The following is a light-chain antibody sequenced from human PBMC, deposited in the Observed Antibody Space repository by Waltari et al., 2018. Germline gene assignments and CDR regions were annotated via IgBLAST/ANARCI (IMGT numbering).Light chain of an antibody. CDR1: QRVSTS. CDR2: DAS. Sequence: EIVLTPSPVPLSLSPGERATLSSRASQRVSTSLAWYQHRPGQAPRLLIYDASTRATGIPARFSGSGSGTDFTLTISSLEPEDFAVYYCQRRSNSPPWTFGQGTTVEVK. V-gene: IGKV3-11*01. J-gene: IGKJ1*01. CDR3: QRRSNSPPWT.